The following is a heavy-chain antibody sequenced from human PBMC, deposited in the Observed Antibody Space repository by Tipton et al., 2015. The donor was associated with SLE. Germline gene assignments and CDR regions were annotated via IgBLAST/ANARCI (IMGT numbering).Heavy chain of an antibody. V-gene: IGHV4-59*12. D-gene: IGHD2-21*01. CDR1: GGSISSYY. J-gene: IGHJ3*02. CDR3: AREIERVYAFDI. Sequence: TLSLTCTVSGGSISSYYWSWIRQPPGKGLEWIGYIYYIGSTNYNPSLKSRVTISVDTSKNQFSLKLSSVTAADTAVYYCAREIERVYAFDIWGQGTMVTVSS. CDR2: IYYIGST.